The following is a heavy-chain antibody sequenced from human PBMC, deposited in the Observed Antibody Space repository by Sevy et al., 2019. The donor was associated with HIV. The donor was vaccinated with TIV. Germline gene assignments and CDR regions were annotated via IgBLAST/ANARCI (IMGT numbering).Heavy chain of an antibody. J-gene: IGHJ4*02. V-gene: IGHV3-30*18. Sequence: GESLKISCAASGFTFSSYGMHWVRQAPGKGLEWVAVISYDGSNKYYADSVKGRFTISRDNSKSTLYLQMNSLRAEDTAVYYCAKVGRYYDSSGYLDYWGQGTLVIVSS. CDR3: AKVGRYYDSSGYLDY. CDR2: ISYDGSNK. D-gene: IGHD3-22*01. CDR1: GFTFSSYG.